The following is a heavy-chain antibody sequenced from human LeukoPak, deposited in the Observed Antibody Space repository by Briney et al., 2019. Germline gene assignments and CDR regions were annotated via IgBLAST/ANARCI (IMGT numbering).Heavy chain of an antibody. J-gene: IGHJ6*03. CDR2: IYTSGST. D-gene: IGHD3-22*01. CDR1: GGSVSSGSNY. CDR3: ARYDYYDSSASTYYYYYIDV. V-gene: IGHV4-61*02. Sequence: SQTLSLTCTVSGGSVSSGSNYWNWIRQPAGKGLEWIGRIYTSGSTNYNPSLKSRVTISLDTSKNQFSLKLSSVTAADTAVYYCARYDYYDSSASTYYYYYIDVWGKGTTVTVSS.